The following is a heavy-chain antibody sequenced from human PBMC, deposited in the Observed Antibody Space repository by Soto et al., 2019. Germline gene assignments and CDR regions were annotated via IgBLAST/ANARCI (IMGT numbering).Heavy chain of an antibody. D-gene: IGHD2-15*01. Sequence: PGGSLRLSCAASGFTFSSYAMHWVRQAPGKGLEWVAVISYDGSNKYYADSVKGRFTISRDNSKNTLYLQMNSLRAEDTAVYYCARXGLYCSGGSCYYYGMDVWGPGTTVTVSS. J-gene: IGHJ6*02. CDR2: ISYDGSNK. CDR3: ARXGLYCSGGSCYYYGMDV. CDR1: GFTFSSYA. V-gene: IGHV3-30-3*01.